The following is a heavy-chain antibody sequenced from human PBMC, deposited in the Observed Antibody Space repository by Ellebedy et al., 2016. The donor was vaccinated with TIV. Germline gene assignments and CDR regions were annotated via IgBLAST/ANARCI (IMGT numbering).Heavy chain of an antibody. D-gene: IGHD2-21*02. V-gene: IGHV4-39*01. Sequence: MPSETLSLTCSVSGGSLSSTRYYWAWIRQPPGKGLEYIGSVYYSGSPYYSPSCKSRVTLSADTSKNQFSLNLRTATAADTAVYYCARTDPWQPIDDWGQGILVSVSP. CDR2: VYYSGSP. J-gene: IGHJ4*02. CDR1: GGSLSSTRYY. CDR3: ARTDPWQPIDD.